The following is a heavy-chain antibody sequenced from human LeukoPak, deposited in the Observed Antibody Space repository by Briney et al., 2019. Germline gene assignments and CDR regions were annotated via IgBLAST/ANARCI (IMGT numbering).Heavy chain of an antibody. J-gene: IGHJ4*02. Sequence: SETLSLTCAVSGYSISSGYYWGWIRQPPGKGLEWIGEINHSGSTNYNPSLKSRVTISVDTSKNQFSLKLSSVTAADTAVYYCARSHWRDYWGQGTLVTVSS. D-gene: IGHD1-1*01. CDR1: GYSISSGYY. CDR3: ARSHWRDY. V-gene: IGHV4-38-2*01. CDR2: INHSGST.